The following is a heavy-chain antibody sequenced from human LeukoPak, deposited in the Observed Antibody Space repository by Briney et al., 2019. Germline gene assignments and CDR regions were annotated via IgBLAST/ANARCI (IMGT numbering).Heavy chain of an antibody. Sequence: ASETLSLTCAVYGGSFSGYYWSWIRRPPGKGLEWIGEINHSGSTNYNPSLKSRVTISVDTSKNQFSLKLSSVTAADTAVYYCARTGSYGDYVPRDYWGQGTLVTVSS. D-gene: IGHD4-17*01. CDR2: INHSGST. J-gene: IGHJ4*02. CDR1: GGSFSGYY. V-gene: IGHV4-34*01. CDR3: ARTGSYGDYVPRDY.